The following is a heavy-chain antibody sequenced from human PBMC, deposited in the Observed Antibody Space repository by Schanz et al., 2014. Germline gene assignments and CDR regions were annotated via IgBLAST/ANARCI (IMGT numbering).Heavy chain of an antibody. J-gene: IGHJ6*03. CDR3: ARGAGGGSGTYYGAYYNYYYMDV. CDR2: IYDGGST. CDR1: GGSISSGGYY. V-gene: IGHV4-31*11. Sequence: QVQLQESGPGLVKPSGTLSLTCAVSGGSISSGGYYWSWIRQHPGKGLEWIGYIYDGGSTNYNPSLKSRVTIAVDKANNEFSLKRSSVTAADTAVYYCARGAGGGSGTYYGAYYNYYYMDVWGKGTTVTVSS. D-gene: IGHD3-10*01.